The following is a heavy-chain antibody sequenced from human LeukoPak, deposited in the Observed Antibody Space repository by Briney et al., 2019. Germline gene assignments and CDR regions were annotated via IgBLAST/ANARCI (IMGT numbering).Heavy chain of an antibody. CDR3: ARAGRQQQLGLDY. D-gene: IGHD6-13*01. CDR1: GGSISSYY. Sequence: SETLSLTCTVSGGSISSYYWSWIRQPPGKGLEWIGYIYYSGSTNYNPSLKSRVTISVDTSKNQFSLKLSSVTAADTAVYYCARAGRQQQLGLDYWGQGTLVTVSS. V-gene: IGHV4-59*01. J-gene: IGHJ4*02. CDR2: IYYSGST.